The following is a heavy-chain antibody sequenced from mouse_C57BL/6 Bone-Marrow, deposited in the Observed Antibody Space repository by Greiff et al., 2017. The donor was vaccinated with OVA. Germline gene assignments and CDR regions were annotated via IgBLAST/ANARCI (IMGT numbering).Heavy chain of an antibody. CDR1: GYSITSGYY. J-gene: IGHJ3*01. CDR2: ISYDGSN. Sequence: EVQLVESGPGLVKPSQSLSLTCSVTGYSITSGYYWNWIRQFPGNKLEWMGYISYDGSNNYNPSLKNRISITRDTSKNQFFLKLNSVTTEDTATYYCARDPPFAYWGQGTLVTVSA. CDR3: ARDPPFAY. V-gene: IGHV3-6*01.